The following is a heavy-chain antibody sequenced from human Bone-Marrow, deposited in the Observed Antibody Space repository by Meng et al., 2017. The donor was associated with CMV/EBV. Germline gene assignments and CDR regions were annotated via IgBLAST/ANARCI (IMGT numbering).Heavy chain of an antibody. CDR2: IIPIFGTA. V-gene: IGHV1-69*05. J-gene: IGHJ4*02. CDR3: ARDSRYCSSTSCYIDLDY. CDR1: GGTFSSYA. Sequence: SVKVSCKASGGTFSSYAISWVRQAPGQGLEWMGGIIPIFGTANYAQKFQGRVTITTDESTSTAYMELSSLRSEDTAVYYCARDSRYCSSTSCYIDLDYWGQGTLVTVSS. D-gene: IGHD2-2*02.